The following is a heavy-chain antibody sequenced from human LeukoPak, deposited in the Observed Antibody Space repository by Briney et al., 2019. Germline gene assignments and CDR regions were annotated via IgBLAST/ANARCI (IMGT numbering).Heavy chain of an antibody. CDR1: GFTFSDHY. D-gene: IGHD1-26*01. J-gene: IGHJ4*02. Sequence: PGGSLRLSCAASGFTFSDHYLDWVRQAPGKGLEWVGRSRSKTNRYTTQYAASVKGRFTISRDDSKNSLYLQMNSLRAEDTAVYYCAKPYTLVGATRSPLDYWGQGTLVTVSS. CDR2: SRSKTNRYTT. V-gene: IGHV3-72*01. CDR3: AKPYTLVGATRSPLDY.